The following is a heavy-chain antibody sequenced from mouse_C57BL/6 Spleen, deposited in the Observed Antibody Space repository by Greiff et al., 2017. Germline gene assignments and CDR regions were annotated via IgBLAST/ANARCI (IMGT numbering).Heavy chain of an antibody. CDR3: ARTPGSY. J-gene: IGHJ3*01. V-gene: IGHV1-69*01. CDR2: IDPSDSYT. CDR1: GYTFTSYW. Sequence: QVQLKQPGAELVMPGASVKLSCKASGYTFTSYWMHWVKQRPGQGLEWIGEIDPSDSYTNYNQKFKGKSTLTVDKSSSTAYMQLSSLTSEDSAVYYCARTPGSYWGQGTLVTVSA.